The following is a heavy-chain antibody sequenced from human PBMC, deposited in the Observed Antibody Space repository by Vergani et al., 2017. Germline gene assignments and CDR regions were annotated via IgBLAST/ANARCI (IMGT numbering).Heavy chain of an antibody. CDR3: AKGRIFVVPAAKQYCQH. D-gene: IGHD2-2*01. CDR1: GFTFNHYA. Sequence: EVQLLGSGGGLVQPGGSLRLSCAASGFTFNHYAMNWVRQAPGKGLEWVSAISGSGGSTYYADSVKGRFTISRDNSKNTLYLQMNSLRAEDTAVYYCAKGRIFVVPAAKQYCQHWGQGTLVTVSS. V-gene: IGHV3-23*01. CDR2: ISGSGGST. J-gene: IGHJ1*01.